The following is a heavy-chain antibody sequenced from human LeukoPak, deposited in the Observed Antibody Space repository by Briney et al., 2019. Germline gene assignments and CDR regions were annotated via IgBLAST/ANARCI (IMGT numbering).Heavy chain of an antibody. CDR3: ARDPKKQQLPDY. J-gene: IGHJ4*02. D-gene: IGHD6-13*01. V-gene: IGHV3-30*19. CDR2: ISYDGSNK. Sequence: GGSLRLSCAASGFTFSSYGMHWVRQAPGKGLEWVAVISYDGSNKYYADSVKGRFTISRDNSKNTLYLQMNSLRAEDTAVYYCARDPKKQQLPDYWGQGTLVTVSS. CDR1: GFTFSSYG.